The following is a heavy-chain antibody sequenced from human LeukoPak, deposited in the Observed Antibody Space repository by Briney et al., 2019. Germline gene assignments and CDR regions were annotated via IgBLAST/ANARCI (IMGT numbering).Heavy chain of an antibody. CDR1: GGSISSDY. Sequence: PSETLSRTCTVSGGSISSDYWSWIRQPPGKGLEWIGYIYCRGCTNYNPSLKSRVTISVDTSKNQFSLKLSSVTAADTAVYYCARLSGYSSGHYYSDYWGQGTLVTVSS. D-gene: IGHD3-22*01. CDR2: IYCRGCT. V-gene: IGHV4-59*01. CDR3: ARLSGYSSGHYYSDY. J-gene: IGHJ4*02.